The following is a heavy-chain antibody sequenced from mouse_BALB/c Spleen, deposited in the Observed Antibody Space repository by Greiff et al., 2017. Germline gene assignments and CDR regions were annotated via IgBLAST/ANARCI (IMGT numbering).Heavy chain of an antibody. V-gene: IGHV1-12*01. CDR2: IYPGNGDT. CDR3: ARAGYGNYYAMDY. D-gene: IGHD2-1*01. Sequence: QVQLQQPGAELVKPGASVKMSCKASGYTFTSYNMHWVKQTPGQGLEWIGAIYPGNGDTSYNQKFKGKATLTADKSSSTAYMQLSSLTSEDSAVYYCARAGYGNYYAMDYWGQGTSVTVSS. J-gene: IGHJ4*01. CDR1: GYTFTSYN.